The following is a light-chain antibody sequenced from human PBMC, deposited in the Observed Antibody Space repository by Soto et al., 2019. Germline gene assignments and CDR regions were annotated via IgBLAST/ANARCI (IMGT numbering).Light chain of an antibody. V-gene: IGKV3-15*01. CDR1: QNFTSN. J-gene: IGKJ5*01. CDR2: APX. CDR3: HQYNNRPTST. Sequence: TPSRFSVSLSPGERATLCCRASQNFTSNFFALYLEKSGQAPMFLXXAPXTRATGIPARFSGSGSGTEFTLTISSLQSEDFAVYYCHQYNNRPTSTFGQGTRLEIK.